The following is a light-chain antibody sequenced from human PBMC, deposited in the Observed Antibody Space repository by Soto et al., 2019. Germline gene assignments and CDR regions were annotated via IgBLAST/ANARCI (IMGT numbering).Light chain of an antibody. CDR1: SGDVGGYTY. CDR2: DVS. Sequence: QSVLTQPPSASESPGQSVTISCTGVSGDVGGYTYVSWYQQHPGKAPKVMIYDVSKRPSGVPDRFSGSKSGNTASLTISGLQSEDEADYYCCSYAGRYTYVFGTGTKLTVL. J-gene: IGLJ1*01. V-gene: IGLV2-11*01. CDR3: CSYAGRYTYV.